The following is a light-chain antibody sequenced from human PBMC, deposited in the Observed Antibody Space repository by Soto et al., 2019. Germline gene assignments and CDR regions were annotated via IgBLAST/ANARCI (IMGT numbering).Light chain of an antibody. CDR1: QSVSSSF. V-gene: IGKV3-20*01. J-gene: IGKJ1*01. CDR2: GAS. Sequence: EIVLAQSPGTLSLSPGESATLSCRASQSVSSSFLAWYQQKAGQAPRLLIYGASRRATGIPDMFSGSGSGTDFTLTISRLEPEDFVVYYCQQYVSSPWAFGQGTKVEI. CDR3: QQYVSSPWA.